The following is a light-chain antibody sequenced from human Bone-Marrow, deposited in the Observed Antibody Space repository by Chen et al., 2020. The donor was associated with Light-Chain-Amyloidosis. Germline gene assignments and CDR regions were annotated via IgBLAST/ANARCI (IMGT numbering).Light chain of an antibody. V-gene: IGLV2-14*01. CDR1: SSDVGGDNH. CDR2: EVT. CDR3: SSYTITHTLV. J-gene: IGLJ1*01. Sequence: QSALTQPASVSGSPGQLITISCTGTSSDVGGDNHVSWYQQHPDKAPKLMIYEVTNRPSWVPDRFSGATSDNTASLTISGLQTEDEADYFCSSYTITHTLVVGSGTRVTVL.